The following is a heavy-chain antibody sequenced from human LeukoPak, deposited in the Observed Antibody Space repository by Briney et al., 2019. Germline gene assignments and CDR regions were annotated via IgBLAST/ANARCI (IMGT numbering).Heavy chain of an antibody. CDR2: INSDGSSS. V-gene: IGHV3-74*01. CDR3: ARHLTTVTASLDY. D-gene: IGHD4-17*01. CDR1: GFTFGSYW. Sequence: GGSLRLSCAASGFTFGSYWMHWVRQAPGKGLVWVSRINSDGSSSRYADAVKGRFTISRDNAKTTLYLQMNSLRAEDTAVYYCARHLTTVTASLDYWGQGTLVTVSS. J-gene: IGHJ4*02.